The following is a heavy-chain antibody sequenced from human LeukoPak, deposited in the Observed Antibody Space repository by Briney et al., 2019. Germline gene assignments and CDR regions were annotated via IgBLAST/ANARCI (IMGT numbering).Heavy chain of an antibody. Sequence: GASVKVSCKASGYTFTSYGISWVRQAPGQGLEWMGWISAYNGNTNYAQKLQGRVTMTTDTSTSTAYMELSSLRSEDTAVYYCATEPAAIQGDYYYYYMDVWGKGTTVTVSS. CDR1: GYTFTSYG. J-gene: IGHJ6*03. V-gene: IGHV1-18*01. D-gene: IGHD2-2*02. CDR2: ISAYNGNT. CDR3: ATEPAAIQGDYYYYYMDV.